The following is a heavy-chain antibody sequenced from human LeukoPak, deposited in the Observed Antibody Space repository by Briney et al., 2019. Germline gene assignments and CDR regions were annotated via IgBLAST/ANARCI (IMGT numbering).Heavy chain of an antibody. CDR3: AREGDVLMVYADY. CDR1: GFTFSSSW. D-gene: IGHD2-8*01. J-gene: IGHJ4*02. V-gene: IGHV3-21*01. CDR2: ISSSSSYI. Sequence: GGSLRLSCVASGFTFSSSWMNWVRQAPGKGLEWVSSISSSSSYIYYADSVKGRFTISRDNARNSLYLQMNSLRAEDTAVYYCAREGDVLMVYADYWGQGTLVTVSS.